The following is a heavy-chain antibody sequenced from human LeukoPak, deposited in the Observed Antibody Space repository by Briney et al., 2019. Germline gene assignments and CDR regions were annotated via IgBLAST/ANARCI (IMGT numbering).Heavy chain of an antibody. CDR1: GFTFSSYS. J-gene: IGHJ1*01. D-gene: IGHD6-19*01. V-gene: IGHV3-48*01. CDR2: ISSSSSTI. CDR3: ARDHSSGWYRYFQH. Sequence: GGSLRLXCAASGFTFSSYSMNWVRQAPGKALEWVSYISSSSSTIYYADSVKGRFTISRDNAKNTLYLQMNSLRAGDTAVYYCARDHSSGWYRYFQHWGQGTLVTVSA.